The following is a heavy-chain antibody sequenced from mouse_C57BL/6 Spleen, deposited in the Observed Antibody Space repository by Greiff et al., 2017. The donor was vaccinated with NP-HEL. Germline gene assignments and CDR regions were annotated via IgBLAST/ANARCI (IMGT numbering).Heavy chain of an antibody. CDR1: GFTFSDYG. CDR2: ISSGSSTI. CDR3: ARSPGRAMDY. J-gene: IGHJ4*01. D-gene: IGHD1-1*01. V-gene: IGHV5-17*01. Sequence: EVKLMESGGGLVKPGGSLKLSCAASGFTFSDYGMHWVRQAPEKGLEWVAYISSGSSTIYYADTVKGRFTISRDNAKNTLFLQMTSLRSEDTAMYYCARSPGRAMDYWGQGTSVTVSS.